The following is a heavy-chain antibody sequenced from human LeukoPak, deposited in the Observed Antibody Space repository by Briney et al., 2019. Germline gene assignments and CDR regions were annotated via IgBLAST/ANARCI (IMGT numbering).Heavy chain of an antibody. J-gene: IGHJ4*02. CDR2: IWYDGSNK. CDR1: GFTFSSYG. V-gene: IGHV3-33*01. Sequence: GGSLRLSCAASGFTFSSYGMHWVRQAPGKGLEWVAVIWYDGSNKYYADSVKGRFTISRDNSKNTLYLQMNSLRAEDTAVYYCARDLRSGGSSPLIRPPAHWGQGTLVTVSS. CDR3: ARDLRSGGSSPLIRPPAH. D-gene: IGHD2-15*01.